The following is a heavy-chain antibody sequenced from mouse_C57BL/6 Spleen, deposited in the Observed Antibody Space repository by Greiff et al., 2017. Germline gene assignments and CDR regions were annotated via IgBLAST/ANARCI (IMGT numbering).Heavy chain of an antibody. CDR3: EIYGYDGGVVAFDN. J-gene: IGHJ2*01. V-gene: IGHV1-55*01. D-gene: IGHD2-2*01. CDR2: IYPGSGST. Sequence: VQLQQPGAELVKPGASVKMSCKASGYTFTSYWITWVKQRPGQGLEWIGDIYPGSGSTNYNEKFKSKATLTVDTSSSTAYMQLSSLTSVDSAVYFCEIYGYDGGVVAFDNRGHDATLPVSS. CDR1: GYTFTSYW.